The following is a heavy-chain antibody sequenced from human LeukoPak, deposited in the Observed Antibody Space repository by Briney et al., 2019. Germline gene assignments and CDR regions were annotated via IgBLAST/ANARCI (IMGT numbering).Heavy chain of an antibody. CDR2: IYYSGST. V-gene: IGHV4-31*03. J-gene: IGHJ6*02. CDR3: ARANWFSSGGMDV. D-gene: IGHD5-18*01. Sequence: SQTLSLTCTVSGGSISSGGYYWSWIRQHPGKDLEWIGYIYYSGSTYYNPSLKSRVTISVDTSKNQFSLKLSSVTAADTAVYYCARANWFSSGGMDVWGQGTTVTVSS. CDR1: GGSISSGGYY.